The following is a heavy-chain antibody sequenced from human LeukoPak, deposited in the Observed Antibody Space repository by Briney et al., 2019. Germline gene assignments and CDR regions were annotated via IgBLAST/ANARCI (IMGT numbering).Heavy chain of an antibody. D-gene: IGHD3-22*01. J-gene: IGHJ4*02. CDR2: IYSGGST. CDR3: ARATRYDSSVYYFDY. V-gene: IGHV3-53*01. Sequence: PGGSLKLSCAASGFTFSGSAMHWVRQAPGKGLEWVSVIYSGGSTYYADSVKGRFTISRGNSKNTLYLQMNGLRAEDTAVYYCARATRYDSSVYYFDYWGQGTLATVSS. CDR1: GFTFSGSA.